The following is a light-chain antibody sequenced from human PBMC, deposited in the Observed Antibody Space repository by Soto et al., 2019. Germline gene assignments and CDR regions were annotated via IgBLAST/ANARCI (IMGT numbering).Light chain of an antibody. V-gene: IGKV3D-15*01. J-gene: IGKJ5*01. Sequence: LLIPKYPATMSVSHGARSALSCRASQSVRSNLAWYQQKPGQAPRLLIYGASTRATGIPATFSGTGSGTQFTLTISSLQSEDFAVYYCQQYNNWPAITFGQGTRVEIK. CDR3: QQYNNWPAIT. CDR1: QSVRSN. CDR2: GAS.